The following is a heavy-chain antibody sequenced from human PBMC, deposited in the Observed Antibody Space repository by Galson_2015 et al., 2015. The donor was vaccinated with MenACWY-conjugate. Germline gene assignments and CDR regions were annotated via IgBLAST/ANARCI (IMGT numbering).Heavy chain of an antibody. CDR1: GFTFSAYY. CDR2: ISSNNRDT. J-gene: IGHJ6*02. V-gene: IGHV3-11*06. Sequence: SLRLSCAASGFTFSAYYMSWIRHTPGKGLEWVSYISSNNRDTNYAESVRGRFTISRDNAKNLLYLQMNSLRAEDTAVYYCARGGVTILGVVLYGMDVSGHGTTGTVAS. CDR3: ARGGVTILGVVLYGMDV. D-gene: IGHD3-3*01.